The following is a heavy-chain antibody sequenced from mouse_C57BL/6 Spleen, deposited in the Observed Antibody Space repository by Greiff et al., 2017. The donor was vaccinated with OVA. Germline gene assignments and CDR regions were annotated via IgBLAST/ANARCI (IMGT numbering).Heavy chain of an antibody. V-gene: IGHV1-55*01. CDR3: AIIEVYDHDGFDY. CDR2: IYPGSGST. Sequence: QVQLQQPGAELVKPGASVKMSCKASGYTFTSYWITWVKQRPGQGLEWIGDIYPGSGSTNYNEKFKSKATLTVDTSSSAAYMQLSRLTSEDSAVYYCAIIEVYDHDGFDYWGQGTTLTVSS. J-gene: IGHJ2*01. CDR1: GYTFTSYW. D-gene: IGHD1-1*01.